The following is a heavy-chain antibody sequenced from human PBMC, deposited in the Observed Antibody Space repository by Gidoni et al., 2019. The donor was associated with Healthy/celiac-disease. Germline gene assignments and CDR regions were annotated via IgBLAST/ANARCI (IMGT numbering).Heavy chain of an antibody. Sequence: QVQLVHSGAEVQKPVSSVNVSCKASGGTFSSYTISWVRQAPGQGLEWMGRIIPILGIANYAQKCQGRVTITADKSTSTAYMELSSLRSEDTAVYYCRFSATLVEYWGQGTLVTVSS. V-gene: IGHV1-69*02. CDR3: RFSATLVEY. CDR1: GGTFSSYT. D-gene: IGHD2-21*01. J-gene: IGHJ4*02. CDR2: IIPILGIA.